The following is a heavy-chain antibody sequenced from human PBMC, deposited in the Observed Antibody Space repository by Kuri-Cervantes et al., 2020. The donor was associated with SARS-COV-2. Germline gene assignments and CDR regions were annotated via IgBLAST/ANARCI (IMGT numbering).Heavy chain of an antibody. Sequence: GESLKISCAASGFTFSSYWMSWVRQAPGKGLEWVANIKQDGSEKYYVDSVKGRFTISRDNAKNSLYLQMNSLRAEDTAVYYCAKDRSLWIGEVLVRDNFFDSWGQGALVTVSS. D-gene: IGHD3-10*01. CDR1: GFTFSSYW. CDR2: IKQDGSEK. CDR3: AKDRSLWIGEVLVRDNFFDS. J-gene: IGHJ5*01. V-gene: IGHV3-7*03.